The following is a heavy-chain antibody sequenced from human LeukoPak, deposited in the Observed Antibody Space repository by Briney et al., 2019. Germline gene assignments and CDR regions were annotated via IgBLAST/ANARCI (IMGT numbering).Heavy chain of an antibody. J-gene: IGHJ4*02. CDR2: IYYSGST. V-gene: IGHV4-39*01. CDR1: GGSISSSSYY. Sequence: SETLSLTCTVSGGSISSSSYYWGWIRQPPGKGLEWIGSIYYSGSTYYNPSLKSRVTISVDTSKNQFSLKLSSVTAADTAVCYCARVQRASYCGGDCYGWGQGTLVTVSS. CDR3: ARVQRASYCGGDCYG. D-gene: IGHD2-21*02.